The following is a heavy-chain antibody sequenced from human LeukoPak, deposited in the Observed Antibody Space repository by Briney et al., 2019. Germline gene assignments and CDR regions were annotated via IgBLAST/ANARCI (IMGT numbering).Heavy chain of an antibody. CDR3: AREPKSSYDSSGYYYVD. CDR2: ISGSGGST. Sequence: GGSLRLSCAASGFTFSSYAMSWVRQAPGKGLEWVSAISGSGGSTYYADSVKGRFTISRDNSKNTLYLQMNSLRAEDTAVYYCAREPKSSYDSSGYYYVDWGQGTLVTVSS. J-gene: IGHJ4*02. CDR1: GFTFSSYA. V-gene: IGHV3-23*01. D-gene: IGHD3-22*01.